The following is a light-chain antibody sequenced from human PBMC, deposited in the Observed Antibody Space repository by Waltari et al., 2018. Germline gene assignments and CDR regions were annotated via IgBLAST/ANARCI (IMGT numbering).Light chain of an antibody. J-gene: IGLJ2*01. CDR3: ASHSNTTAVL. V-gene: IGLV2-18*02. CDR2: EVT. CDR1: SSDVGLYNR. Sequence: QSALAQPPSVSGSPGQSVTISCTGTSSDVGLYNRVSWYQQPPGTAPKVMIYEVTNRSSGVPDRFSGAKSGNTASLTISGLQPEDEAHYFCASHSNTTAVLFGGGTKVTVL.